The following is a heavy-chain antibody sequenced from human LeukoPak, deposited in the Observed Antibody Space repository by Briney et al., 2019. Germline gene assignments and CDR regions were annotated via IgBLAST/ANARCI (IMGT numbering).Heavy chain of an antibody. CDR1: GGSISSSSHY. CDR3: ARTYSGTSYYFDV. Sequence: SETQSLTCTVSGGSISSSSHYWGWIRQPPGKGLEWIGSISYSGSTSYNPSLKSRVTMSVDTSKNQFSLRLNSVATADTAVYYCARTYSGTSYYFDVWGQGTLVTVSS. D-gene: IGHD1-26*01. CDR2: ISYSGST. J-gene: IGHJ4*02. V-gene: IGHV4-39*07.